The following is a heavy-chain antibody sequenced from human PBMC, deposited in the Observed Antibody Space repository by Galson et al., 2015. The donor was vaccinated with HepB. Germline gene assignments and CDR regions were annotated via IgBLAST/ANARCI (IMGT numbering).Heavy chain of an antibody. CDR1: GFTFSSYA. V-gene: IGHV3-30-3*01. J-gene: IGHJ6*02. CDR3: AGLYDGSPPPKSPYYYYGMDV. Sequence: SLRLSCAASGFTFSSYAMHWVRQAPGKGLEWVAVISYDGSNKYYADSVKGRFTISRDNSKNTLYLQMNSLRAEDTAVYYCAGLYDGSPPPKSPYYYYGMDVWGQGTTVTVSS. CDR2: ISYDGSNK. D-gene: IGHD3-22*01.